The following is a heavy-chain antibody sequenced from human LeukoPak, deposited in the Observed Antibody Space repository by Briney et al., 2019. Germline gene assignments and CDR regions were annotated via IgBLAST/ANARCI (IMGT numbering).Heavy chain of an antibody. CDR2: IKSKTDGETT. D-gene: IGHD4-11*01. J-gene: IGHJ4*02. V-gene: IGHV3-15*01. CDR1: GFTFNIYS. Sequence: GGSLRVSCAASGFTFNIYSMSWVRQAPGKGLEWVGRIKSKTDGETTDYAAPVKGRFTISRDDLRNMLYLQMNSLTTEDTAVYYCTTDLQTTVTTADYWGQGTLVTVSS. CDR3: TTDLQTTVTTADY.